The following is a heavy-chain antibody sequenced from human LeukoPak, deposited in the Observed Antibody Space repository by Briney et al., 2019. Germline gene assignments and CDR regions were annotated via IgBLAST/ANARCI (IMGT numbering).Heavy chain of an antibody. J-gene: IGHJ4*02. CDR2: IYTSGST. CDR3: ARDFAF. CDR1: GGSISSGSYY. V-gene: IGHV4-61*02. Sequence: SETLSLTCTVSGGSISSGSYYWSWIRQPAGKGLEWIGRIYTSGSTNYNPSLKSRVIISVGTSKNQFSLKLSSVTAADTAVYYCARDFAFWGQGTLVTVSS.